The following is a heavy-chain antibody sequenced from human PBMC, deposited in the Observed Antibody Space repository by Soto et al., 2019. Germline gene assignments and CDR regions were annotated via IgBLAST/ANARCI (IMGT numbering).Heavy chain of an antibody. D-gene: IGHD2-21*01. CDR2: VYNSGST. CDR3: ARRAVVAVTGSLDNWLDP. J-gene: IGHJ5*02. Sequence: PSETLSLTCTVSGGSIASYNGNWLRQPPGKALEWIGYVYNSGSTNYNPSLKSRVTISVDTSKNQFSLKVNSVTAADTAVYYCARRAVVAVTGSLDNWLDPWGQGILVTVSS. V-gene: IGHV4-59*01. CDR1: GGSIASYN.